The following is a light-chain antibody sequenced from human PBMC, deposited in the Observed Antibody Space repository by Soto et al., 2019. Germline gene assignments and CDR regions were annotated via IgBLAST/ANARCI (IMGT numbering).Light chain of an antibody. V-gene: IGKV3-15*01. J-gene: IGKJ5*01. CDR1: HSVSSN. CDR2: GAS. Sequence: EIVLTQSPGTLSLSPWERAALSCVASHSVSSNLARFQQKPGQAPRLLIFGASTRATGIPARFSGSGSGTEFTLTISSLQSEDFAVYYCQQYNGWPLITFGQGTRLEI. CDR3: QQYNGWPLIT.